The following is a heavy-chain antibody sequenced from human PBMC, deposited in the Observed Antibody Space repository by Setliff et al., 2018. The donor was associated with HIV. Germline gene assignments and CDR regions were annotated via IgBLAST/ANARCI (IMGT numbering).Heavy chain of an antibody. CDR2: LGKSNK. CDR1: GFTFRDYS. Sequence: GGSLRLSCTASGFTFRDYSMNWVRQAPGKGLEWVSYLGKSNKRYADNVKGRFTISRDNSKNTLYLQMNSLRLEDTALYYCVKGGMTNAAFNIWGPGTMVTVSS. V-gene: IGHV3-48*01. D-gene: IGHD3-16*01. CDR3: VKGGMTNAAFNI. J-gene: IGHJ3*02.